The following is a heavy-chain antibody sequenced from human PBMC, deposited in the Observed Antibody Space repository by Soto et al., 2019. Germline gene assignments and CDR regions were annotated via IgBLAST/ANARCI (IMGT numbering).Heavy chain of an antibody. CDR3: ARTSVAFYCSSTSCYVWFDP. D-gene: IGHD2-2*01. V-gene: IGHV4-4*02. CDR2: IYHSGST. Sequence: SETLSLTCAVSGGSISSSNWWSWVRQPPGKGLEWIGEIYHSGSTNYNPSLKSRVTISVDKSKNQFSLKLSSVTAADTAVYYCARTSVAFYCSSTSCYVWFDPWGQGTLVTVS. J-gene: IGHJ5*02. CDR1: GGSISSSNW.